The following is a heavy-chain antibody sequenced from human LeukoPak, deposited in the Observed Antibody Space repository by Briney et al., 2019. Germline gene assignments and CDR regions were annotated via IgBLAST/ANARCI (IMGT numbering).Heavy chain of an antibody. V-gene: IGHV3-74*01. Sequence: PGGSLRLSCEASGFTFSRHWMHWVRQAPGRGLVWVSHINSDGSRTGYAESVKGRFTISRDNGKNTLYLQVTGPGAEDTAEYYCASDYGDYGFTYWGQGTLVTVSS. J-gene: IGHJ4*02. CDR2: INSDGSRT. CDR3: ASDYGDYGFTY. CDR1: GFTFSRHW. D-gene: IGHD4-17*01.